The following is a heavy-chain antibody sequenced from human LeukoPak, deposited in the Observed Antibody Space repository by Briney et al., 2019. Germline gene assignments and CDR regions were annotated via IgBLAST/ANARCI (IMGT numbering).Heavy chain of an antibody. V-gene: IGHV3-23*01. CDR3: AKDIWFGDPGGAN. D-gene: IGHD3-10*01. CDR1: GFTFSSYA. Sequence: GRSLRLSCAASGFTFSSYAMHWVRQAPGKGLEWVSAISGSGGSTYYADSVKGRFTISRDNSKNTLYLQMNSLRAEDTAVYYCAKDIWFGDPGGANWGQGTLVTVSS. CDR2: ISGSGGST. J-gene: IGHJ4*02.